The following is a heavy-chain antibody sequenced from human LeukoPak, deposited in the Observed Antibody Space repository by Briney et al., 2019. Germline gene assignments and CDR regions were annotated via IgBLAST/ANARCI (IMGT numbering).Heavy chain of an antibody. CDR2: IYPGDSDT. Sequence: GESLKISCKGSGYSFTSYWIGWVRQMPGKGLEWMGIIYPGDSDTRYSPSFQGQVTISADKSISTAYLQWSSLKASDTAMYYCARLPYDSSGYLPLSPFDYWGQGTLVTVSS. D-gene: IGHD3-22*01. CDR1: GYSFTSYW. V-gene: IGHV5-51*01. CDR3: ARLPYDSSGYLPLSPFDY. J-gene: IGHJ4*02.